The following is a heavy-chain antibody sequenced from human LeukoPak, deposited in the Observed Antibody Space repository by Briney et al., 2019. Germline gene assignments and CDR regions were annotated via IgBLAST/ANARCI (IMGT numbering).Heavy chain of an antibody. Sequence: PGGSLRLSCAASGFTFSSYGMHWVRQAPGKGLEWVAVIWYDGSNKYYADSVKGRFTISRDNSKNTLYLQMNSLRAEDTAVYYCARDTYYYDSSGYYSIDYWGQGTLVTVSS. CDR1: GFTFSSYG. J-gene: IGHJ4*02. V-gene: IGHV3-33*08. D-gene: IGHD3-22*01. CDR3: ARDTYYYDSSGYYSIDY. CDR2: IWYDGSNK.